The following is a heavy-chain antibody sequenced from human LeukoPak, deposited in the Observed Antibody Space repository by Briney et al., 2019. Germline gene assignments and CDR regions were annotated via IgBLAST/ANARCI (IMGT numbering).Heavy chain of an antibody. CDR2: ISSSSTYI. CDR3: ARDLPQMDY. Sequence: PGGSLRLSCVASGFIFSTYSMNWVRQAPGKGLEWVPSISSSSTYIYYADSVKGRFTISRDNAKNSLYLQMNSLRAEDTAVYYCARDLPQMDYWGQGTLVTVSS. D-gene: IGHD5-24*01. CDR1: GFIFSTYS. V-gene: IGHV3-21*01. J-gene: IGHJ4*02.